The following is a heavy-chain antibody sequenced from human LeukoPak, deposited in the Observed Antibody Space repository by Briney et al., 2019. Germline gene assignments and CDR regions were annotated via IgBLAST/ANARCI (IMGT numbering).Heavy chain of an antibody. J-gene: IGHJ6*02. CDR3: ARLSGPSGTPVSFFGLDV. CDR2: IYYRGDI. D-gene: IGHD6-19*01. Sequence: SETLSLTCTVSGGSMTNYYWAWIRQPPGKGLEWVGHIYYRGDIKYNPSLKSRVTVSVDTSKQQFSLRLTSVSAADAAVYYCARLSGPSGTPVSFFGLDVWGPGTTVTVSS. CDR1: GGSMTNYY. V-gene: IGHV4-59*08.